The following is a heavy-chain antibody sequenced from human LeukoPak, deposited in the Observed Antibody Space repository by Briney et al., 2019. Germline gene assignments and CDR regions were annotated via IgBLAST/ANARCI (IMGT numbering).Heavy chain of an antibody. CDR3: AREVGYCSSTSCLWGHYYYYYYMVV. D-gene: IGHD2-2*01. Sequence: SQTLSLTCTVSGGSISSGSYYWSWIRQPAGKGLEWIGRIYTSGSTNYNPSLKSRVTISVDTSKNQFSLKLSSVTAADTAVYYCAREVGYCSSTSCLWGHYYYYYYMVVLGKGTTVTVSS. CDR2: IYTSGST. V-gene: IGHV4-61*02. CDR1: GGSISSGSYY. J-gene: IGHJ6*03.